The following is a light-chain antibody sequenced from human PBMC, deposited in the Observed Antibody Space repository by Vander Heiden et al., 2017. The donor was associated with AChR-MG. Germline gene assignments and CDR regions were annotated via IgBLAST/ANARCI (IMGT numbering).Light chain of an antibody. CDR1: QSVSSSY. Sequence: EIVLTQSPGTLSLSPGERATLSCRASQSVSSSYLAWYQQKPGQAPRLLIYGASSRDTGIPDRFSGSGYGTDFTLTISRREPEDFAVYYCQQNGSSPLYTFGQGTKLDIK. CDR3: QQNGSSPLYT. CDR2: GAS. V-gene: IGKV3-20*01. J-gene: IGKJ2*01.